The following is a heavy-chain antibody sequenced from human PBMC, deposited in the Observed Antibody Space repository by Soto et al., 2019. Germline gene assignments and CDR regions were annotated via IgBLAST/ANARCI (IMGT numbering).Heavy chain of an antibody. Sequence: SETLSLTCTVSGGSISSYYWSWIRQPPGKGLEWIGYIYYSGSTNYNPSLKSRVTISVDTSKNQFSLKLSSVTAADTAVYYCARLLAVAGTWHYYCGMDVWGQGTTVTVSS. D-gene: IGHD6-19*01. CDR2: IYYSGST. CDR1: GGSISSYY. V-gene: IGHV4-59*08. CDR3: ARLLAVAGTWHYYCGMDV. J-gene: IGHJ6*02.